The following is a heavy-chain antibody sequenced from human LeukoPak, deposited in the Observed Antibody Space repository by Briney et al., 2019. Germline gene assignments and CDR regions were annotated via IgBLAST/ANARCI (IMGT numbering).Heavy chain of an antibody. J-gene: IGHJ4*02. Sequence: ASVKVSCKVSGYTLTELSMHWVRQAAGKGREWMGGFDPEDGVTIYAQKFQGRVTMTEDTATDTAYMELSSLRSEDTAVYYCATYLRNSGWYGNPDYWGQGTLVTVSS. CDR1: GYTLTELS. CDR3: ATYLRNSGWYGNPDY. CDR2: FDPEDGVT. V-gene: IGHV1-24*01. D-gene: IGHD6-19*01.